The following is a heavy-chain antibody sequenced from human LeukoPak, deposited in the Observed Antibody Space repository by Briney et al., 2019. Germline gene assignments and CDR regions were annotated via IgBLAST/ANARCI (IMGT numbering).Heavy chain of an antibody. J-gene: IGHJ1*01. V-gene: IGHV3-21*01. CDR1: GFTFNSYS. CDR3: VRDSGSSYGYYFLH. CDR2: ISSSSSHM. D-gene: IGHD1-26*01. Sequence: GGSLRLSCAASGFTFNSYSMYWVRQAPGKGLEWVSSISSSSSHMFYADSVKGRLSISRDNANNSLYLQMNSLRAEDTAVYYCVRDSGSSYGYYFLHWGQGTLVTVSS.